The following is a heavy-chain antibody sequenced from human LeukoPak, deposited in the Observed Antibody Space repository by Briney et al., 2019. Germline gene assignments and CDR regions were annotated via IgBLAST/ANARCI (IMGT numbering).Heavy chain of an antibody. CDR2: FYSGGSR. CDR3: TQTTYYYDSSGYTEYYYYYHGMDV. Sequence: GGSLRLSCAASGFTVSSNYMSWVRQAPGKGLEWVSVFYSGGSRYYADSVKGRLTISRDNSKNTLYFQMNSLRAEDTAVYYCTQTTYYYDSSGYTEYYYYYHGMDVWGQGTTVTVSS. D-gene: IGHD3-22*01. J-gene: IGHJ6*02. CDR1: GFTVSSNY. V-gene: IGHV3-53*01.